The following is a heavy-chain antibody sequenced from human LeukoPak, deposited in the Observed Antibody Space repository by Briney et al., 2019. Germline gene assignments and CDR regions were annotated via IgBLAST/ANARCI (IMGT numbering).Heavy chain of an antibody. D-gene: IGHD3-10*01. CDR3: ARAHLSGYFDY. Sequence: ASVKVSCKASGYTFTSYYIHWVRQAPGQGLEWMGIINPSGGSTTNAQKFRGRVTMTRDMSTSTVYMDLISLRSEDTAVYYCARAHLSGYFDYWGQGTLVTVSS. V-gene: IGHV1-46*01. CDR1: GYTFTSYY. J-gene: IGHJ4*02. CDR2: INPSGGST.